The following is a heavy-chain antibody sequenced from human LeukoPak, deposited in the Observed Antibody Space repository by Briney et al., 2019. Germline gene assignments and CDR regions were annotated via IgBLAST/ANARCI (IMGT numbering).Heavy chain of an antibody. CDR2: ISGSGGST. D-gene: IGHD6-19*01. CDR1: GFTFDDYA. CDR3: ATSIGVAVAFDF. J-gene: IGHJ4*02. V-gene: IGHV3-23*01. Sequence: GGSLRLSCAASGFTFDDYAMSWVRQAPGKGLEWVSAISGSGGSTYYADSVKGRFTISRDNAKNSLYLQMDSLKAEDTAIYYCATSIGVAVAFDFWGQGTLVTVSS.